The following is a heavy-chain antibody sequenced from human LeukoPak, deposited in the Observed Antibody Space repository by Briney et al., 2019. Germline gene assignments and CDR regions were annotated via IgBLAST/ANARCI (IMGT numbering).Heavy chain of an antibody. CDR1: GYTFTSNY. V-gene: IGHV1-24*01. J-gene: IGHJ6*02. CDR2: FDPEDGET. D-gene: IGHD2-21*02. CDR3: AIAYCGGDCQPYYYYYGMDV. Sequence: ASVKVSCKASGYTFTSNYIHWVRQAPGKGLEWMGGFDPEDGETIYAQKFQGRVTMTEDTSTDTAYMELSSLRSEDTAVYYCAIAYCGGDCQPYYYYYGMDVWGQGTTVTVSS.